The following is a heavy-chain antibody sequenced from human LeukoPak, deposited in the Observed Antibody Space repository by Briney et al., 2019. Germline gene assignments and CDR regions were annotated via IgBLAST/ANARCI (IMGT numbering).Heavy chain of an antibody. J-gene: IGHJ4*02. V-gene: IGHV4-30-4*08. CDR2: IYYSGST. D-gene: IGHD5-12*01. Sequence: PSETLSLTCTVSGGSISSGDDYWRWIRQPPGKGREWIGYIYYSGSTYYNPSLKSRVTISVDTSKNQFSLKLSSVTAADTAVYYCARGDAWLRVHIFDYWGQGTLVTVSS. CDR1: GGSISSGDDY. CDR3: ARGDAWLRVHIFDY.